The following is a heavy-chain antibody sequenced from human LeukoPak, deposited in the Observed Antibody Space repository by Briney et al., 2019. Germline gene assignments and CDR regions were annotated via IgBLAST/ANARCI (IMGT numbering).Heavy chain of an antibody. J-gene: IGHJ3*01. D-gene: IGHD7-27*01. V-gene: IGHV3-7*01. CDR1: GFTFSGYF. CDR3: ARDPGSDAFDF. Sequence: GGSLRLSCATSGFTFSGYFVTWVRQAPGKGLEWVANILQDGSEKYYVDSVKGRFTISRDNAKNSLYLQMNSLRAEDTAAYYCARDPGSDAFDFWGQGTMVTVSS. CDR2: ILQDGSEK.